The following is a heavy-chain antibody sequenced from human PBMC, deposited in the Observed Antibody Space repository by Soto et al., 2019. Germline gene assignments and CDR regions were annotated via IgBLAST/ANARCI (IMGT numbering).Heavy chain of an antibody. Sequence: XTLSLPCDVSGASITTYYWSWIRQAPGKGLEWIGNVYHTGSTDYNSSLRSRVTISVDTSKNQFSLNMNSVTAADTAVYYCARRLFGSGWTLDSWGQGALGTVSS. V-gene: IGHV4-59*13. J-gene: IGHJ4*02. D-gene: IGHD6-19*01. CDR3: ARRLFGSGWTLDS. CDR2: VYHTGST. CDR1: GASITTYY.